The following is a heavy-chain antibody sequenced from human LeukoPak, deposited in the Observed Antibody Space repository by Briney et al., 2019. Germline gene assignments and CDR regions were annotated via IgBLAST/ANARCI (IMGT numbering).Heavy chain of an antibody. CDR2: IWYDGSNK. Sequence: GGSLRLSCAASGFTFSDYYMSWIRQAPGKGLEWVAVIWYDGSNKYYADSVKGRFTISRDNSKNTLYLQMNSLRAEDTAVYYCARVPPNYDILTGYSDAFDIWGQGTMVTVSS. V-gene: IGHV3-33*08. J-gene: IGHJ3*02. CDR3: ARVPPNYDILTGYSDAFDI. CDR1: GFTFSDYY. D-gene: IGHD3-9*01.